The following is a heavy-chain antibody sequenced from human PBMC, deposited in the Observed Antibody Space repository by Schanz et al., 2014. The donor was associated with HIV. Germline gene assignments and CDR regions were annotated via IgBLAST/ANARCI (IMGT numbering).Heavy chain of an antibody. J-gene: IGHJ6*02. Sequence: KFQGRVTLTRDTSISTAYMELTSLRPEDTAVYYCARRRGWGSYRYFPYGLDVWGQGTTVTVSS. CDR3: ARRRGWGSYRYFPYGLDV. D-gene: IGHD3-16*02. V-gene: IGHV1-8*01.